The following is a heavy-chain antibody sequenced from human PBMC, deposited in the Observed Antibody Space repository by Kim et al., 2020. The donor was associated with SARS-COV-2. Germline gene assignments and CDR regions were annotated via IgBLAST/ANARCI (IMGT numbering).Heavy chain of an antibody. CDR2: IYYSGST. D-gene: IGHD6-13*01. CDR3: ARRRSRRQQLVDFFDY. CDR1: GGSISSSSYY. J-gene: IGHJ4*02. Sequence: SETLSLTCTVSGGSISSSSYYWGWIRQPPGKGLEWIGSIYYSGSTYYNPSLKSRVTISVDTSKNQFSLKLSSVTAADTAVYYCARRRSRRQQLVDFFDYWGQGTLVTVSS. V-gene: IGHV4-39*01.